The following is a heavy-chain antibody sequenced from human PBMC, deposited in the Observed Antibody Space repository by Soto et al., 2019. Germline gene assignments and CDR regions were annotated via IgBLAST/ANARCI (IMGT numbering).Heavy chain of an antibody. CDR3: AKDAERNWFDP. J-gene: IGHJ5*02. Sequence: ASVKVSCKASGYIFTDHYIHWVRQAPGQGLEWVGWMSPYTGVGKYAEKFQGRVTMSRDTSISTAYMELSSLRSDDTAVYYCAKDAERNWFDPWGQGTLVTV. V-gene: IGHV1-2*02. CDR2: MSPYTGVG. CDR1: GYIFTDHY.